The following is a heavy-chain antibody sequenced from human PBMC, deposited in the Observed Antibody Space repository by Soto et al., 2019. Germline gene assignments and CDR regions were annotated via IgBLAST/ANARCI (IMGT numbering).Heavy chain of an antibody. CDR2: INPSGGT. V-gene: IGHV4-34*01. Sequence: QVQLQQWGAGLLKPSETLSLTCADYGGSFSTDYWSWIRQPPGKGLEWIGEINPSGGTNYNPSLKSRVTISVAPSKNQFSLKLSSVTAADTAVYYCARVLAARASRDFDYWGQGTLVTVSS. CDR3: ARVLAARASRDFDY. D-gene: IGHD6-6*01. CDR1: GGSFSTDY. J-gene: IGHJ4*02.